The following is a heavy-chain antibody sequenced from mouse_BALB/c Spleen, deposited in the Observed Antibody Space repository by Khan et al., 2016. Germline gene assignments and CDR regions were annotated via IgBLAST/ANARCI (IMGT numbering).Heavy chain of an antibody. Sequence: EVELVESGGGLVKPGGSLKLSCAASGFTFSDYYMYWVRQTPEKRLEWVATISDGGGYTYYPASVKGRFTISSDNAKNNLYLQMSSLKSEDTAKYYCSGSRYDYYDYWGQGTTLTVSS. CDR1: GFTFSDYY. J-gene: IGHJ2*01. CDR3: SGSRYDYYDY. D-gene: IGHD2-14*01. V-gene: IGHV5-4*02. CDR2: ISDGGGYT.